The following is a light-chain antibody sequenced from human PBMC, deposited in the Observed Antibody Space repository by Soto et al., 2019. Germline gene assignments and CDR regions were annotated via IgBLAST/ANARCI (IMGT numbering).Light chain of an antibody. Sequence: DLHMTQSPSPLSSPVVDRVVIPCRASQSISKWLAWYQQKPGRAPNFLIYDASTLESGVPSRFSGSGSGTEFTLTITNLQPDDFATFYCQQYSTFPRTFGQGTKVDI. CDR2: DAS. J-gene: IGKJ1*01. V-gene: IGKV1-5*01. CDR1: QSISKW. CDR3: QQYSTFPRT.